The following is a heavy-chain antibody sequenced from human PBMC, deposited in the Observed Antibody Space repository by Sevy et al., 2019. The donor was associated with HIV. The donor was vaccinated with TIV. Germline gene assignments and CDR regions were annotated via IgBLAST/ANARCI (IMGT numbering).Heavy chain of an antibody. V-gene: IGHV4-39*01. J-gene: IGHJ6*03. D-gene: IGHD3-10*01. CDR2: ITDSGST. CDR3: ARLRGGYGNGWFYYYMDV. Sequence: SETLSLTCSVTGGSIRRGDYFWGWIRQSPGKGLEWIGSITDSGSTYYNPSLKSRVTMSVDTSKNQFSLKLSSVTAADTVVHYCARLRGGYGNGWFYYYMDVWGKGTTVTVSS. CDR1: GGSIRRGDYF.